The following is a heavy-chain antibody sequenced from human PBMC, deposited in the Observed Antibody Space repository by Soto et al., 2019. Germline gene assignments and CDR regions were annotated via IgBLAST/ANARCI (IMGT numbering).Heavy chain of an antibody. Sequence: QVQLVQSGAEVKKRGASVKVSCKAYGCTFTSYAMHWVRQAPGQRLEWMGWINAGNGNTKYSQKFQGRVTITRDTSASTAYMELSSLRSEDTAVYYCATLSSSSSGGPWGQGTLVTVSS. V-gene: IGHV1-3*01. CDR3: ATLSSSSSGGP. J-gene: IGHJ5*02. CDR2: INAGNGNT. D-gene: IGHD6-25*01. CDR1: GCTFTSYA.